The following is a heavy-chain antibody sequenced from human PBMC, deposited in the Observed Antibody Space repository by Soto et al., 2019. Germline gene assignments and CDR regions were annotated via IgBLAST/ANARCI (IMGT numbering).Heavy chain of an antibody. CDR2: INAGNGNT. J-gene: IGHJ4*02. D-gene: IGHD3-16*01. CDR1: GYTFTSYA. Sequence: ASVKVSCKASGYTFTSYAMHWVRQAPGQRLEWMGWINAGNGNTKYSQKFQGRVTITRDTSASTAYMELSSLRSEDTAVYYCARDRLPLNDYVFYYWGQGTLVTVSS. CDR3: ARDRLPLNDYVFYY. V-gene: IGHV1-3*01.